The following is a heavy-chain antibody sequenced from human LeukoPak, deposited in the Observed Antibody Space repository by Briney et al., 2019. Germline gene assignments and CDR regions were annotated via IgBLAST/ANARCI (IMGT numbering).Heavy chain of an antibody. CDR2: ISGSGGST. V-gene: IGHV3-23*01. Sequence: AGGSLRLSCAASGFTFSSYAMSWVRQAPGKGLEWVSAISGSGGSTYYADSVKGRFTISRDNSKNTLYLQMNSLRAEDTAVYYCAKSLLYYYDSSGSYGAFDIWGQGTMVTVSS. CDR1: GFTFSSYA. D-gene: IGHD3-22*01. CDR3: AKSLLYYYDSSGSYGAFDI. J-gene: IGHJ3*02.